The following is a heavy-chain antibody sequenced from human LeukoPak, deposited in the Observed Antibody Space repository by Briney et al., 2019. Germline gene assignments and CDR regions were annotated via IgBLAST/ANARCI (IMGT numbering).Heavy chain of an antibody. J-gene: IGHJ4*02. Sequence: PSETLSLTCTVSAGSITSCNYFWGWIRQPPGKGPEWFGNIYYSGTTYYNPSLKSRVTISVDTSMNQFSLRLSSVTAADTAVYYCARVGVYGLCSSSACFSPFDCWGQGTLVTVSS. CDR3: ARVGVYGLCSSSACFSPFDC. V-gene: IGHV4-39*07. CDR1: AGSITSCNYF. CDR2: IYYSGTT. D-gene: IGHD2-2*03.